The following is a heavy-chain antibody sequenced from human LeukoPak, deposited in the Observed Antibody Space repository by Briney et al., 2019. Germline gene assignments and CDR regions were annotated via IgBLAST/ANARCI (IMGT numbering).Heavy chain of an antibody. CDR3: ATDPPILRWSPDY. V-gene: IGHV3-23*01. Sequence: PGGSLRLSCAASGFTFSTYAMSWVRRTPGKGLEWVSAITGGGGTTYYADSVKGRFTISRDNSKNTLYLQMNSLRAEDTAVYYCATDPPILRWSPDYPGPGTLVPGS. CDR1: GFTFSTYA. J-gene: IGHJ4*02. CDR2: ITGGGGTT. D-gene: IGHD4-23*01.